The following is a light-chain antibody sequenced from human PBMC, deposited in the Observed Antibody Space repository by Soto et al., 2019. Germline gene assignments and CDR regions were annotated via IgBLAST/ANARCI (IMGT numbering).Light chain of an antibody. V-gene: IGKV3-11*01. Sequence: EIVLTQSPATLSLSPGERATLSCRASQSVSSYLAWYQQKPGQAPRLLIYDASNRATGIPARFSGSGSGTDFTLTISSLEPGDFAVYYCQQRSNWSWTFGQGTKV. J-gene: IGKJ1*01. CDR2: DAS. CDR1: QSVSSY. CDR3: QQRSNWSWT.